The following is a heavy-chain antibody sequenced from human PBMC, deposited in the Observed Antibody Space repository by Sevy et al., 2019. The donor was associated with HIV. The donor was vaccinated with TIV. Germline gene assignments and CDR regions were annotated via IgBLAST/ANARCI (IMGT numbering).Heavy chain of an antibody. V-gene: IGHV3-20*04. CDR3: AREGRDGYNFYYFDY. Sequence: WGSLRLSCAASGFTFDDYGMSWVRQAPGKGLEWVSGINWNGGSTGYADSVKGRFTISRDNAKNSLYLQMNSLRAEDTALYYCAREGRDGYNFYYFDYWGQGTLVTVSS. CDR1: GFTFDDYG. D-gene: IGHD5-12*01. J-gene: IGHJ4*02. CDR2: INWNGGST.